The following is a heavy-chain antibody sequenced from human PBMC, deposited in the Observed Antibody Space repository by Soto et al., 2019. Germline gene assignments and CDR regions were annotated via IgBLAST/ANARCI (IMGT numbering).Heavy chain of an antibody. V-gene: IGHV3-30-3*01. CDR1: GFTFSSYA. CDR3: AKATPAAVLGYYYYYGMDV. J-gene: IGHJ6*02. D-gene: IGHD2-8*02. CDR2: ISYDGSNK. Sequence: GGSLRLSCAASGFTFSSYAMHWARQAPGKGLEWVAVISYDGSNKYYADSVKGRFTISRDNSKNTLYLQMNSLRAEDTAVYYCAKATPAAVLGYYYYYGMDVWGQGTTVTVSS.